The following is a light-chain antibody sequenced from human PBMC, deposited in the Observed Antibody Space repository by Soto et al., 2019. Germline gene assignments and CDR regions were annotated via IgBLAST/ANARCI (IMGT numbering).Light chain of an antibody. Sequence: MMMTQSPATLSVSPGERVTLSCRTSHSVNSHVAWYQQKPGQAPRLLLYGASTRATGIPVRFSGSGFGTEFTLTISSLQSEDFAVYYCQQYKNWPLFGHGTRLEVK. J-gene: IGKJ5*01. CDR3: QQYKNWPL. V-gene: IGKV3-15*01. CDR2: GAS. CDR1: HSVNSH.